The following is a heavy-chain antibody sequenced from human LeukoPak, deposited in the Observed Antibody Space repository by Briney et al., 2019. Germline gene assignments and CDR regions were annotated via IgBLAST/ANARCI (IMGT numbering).Heavy chain of an antibody. J-gene: IGHJ5*02. Sequence: SVKVSCKASGGTFSSYAISWVRQAPGQGLEWMGGIIPIFGTANYAQKFQGRVTITADASTSTAYMELSSLRSEDTAVYYCARGSVGPPPPIYCSSTSCYGRANWFDPWGQGTLVTVSS. CDR2: IIPIFGTA. D-gene: IGHD2-2*01. V-gene: IGHV1-69*13. CDR1: GGTFSSYA. CDR3: ARGSVGPPPPIYCSSTSCYGRANWFDP.